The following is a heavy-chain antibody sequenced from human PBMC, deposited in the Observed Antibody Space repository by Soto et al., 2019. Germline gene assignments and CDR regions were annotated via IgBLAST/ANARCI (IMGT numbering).Heavy chain of an antibody. J-gene: IGHJ4*02. CDR3: AKGQYPLGYLDY. Sequence: EVQLVESGGGLVQPARPLGSPFEAPDSTLGDMPLHWFGQVPGRGLGWVSGISWNSDSIGYVDSVQGRFTISRDNAKNSLYLQLNSLRPEDTALYYCAKGQYPLGYLDYWGQGTLVTVSS. CDR2: ISWNSDSI. CDR1: DSTLGDMP. V-gene: IGHV3-9*01. D-gene: IGHD2-2*01.